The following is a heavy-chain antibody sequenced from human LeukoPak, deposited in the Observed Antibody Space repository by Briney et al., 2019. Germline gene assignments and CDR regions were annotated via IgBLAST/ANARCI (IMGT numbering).Heavy chain of an antibody. J-gene: IGHJ6*02. CDR1: GGSISSGSYY. Sequence: PSETLSLTCTVSGGSISSGSYYWSWIRQPAGKGLEWIGRIYTSGSTNYNPSLKSRVTISVDTSKNQFSLKLSSVTAADTAVYYCARERATIFGVVIIAYGMDVWGQGTTVTVSS. D-gene: IGHD3-3*01. V-gene: IGHV4-61*02. CDR2: IYTSGST. CDR3: ARERATIFGVVIIAYGMDV.